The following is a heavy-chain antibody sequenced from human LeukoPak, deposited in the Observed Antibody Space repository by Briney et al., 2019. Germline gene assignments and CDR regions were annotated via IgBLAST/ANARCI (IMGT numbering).Heavy chain of an antibody. D-gene: IGHD3-3*01. CDR1: GFAFSSSS. CDR3: AKSSNFWSGYSDS. CDR2: ITGVGGTT. J-gene: IGHJ4*02. Sequence: GGSLRLSCAASGFAFSSSSMNWVRQAPGKGLEWVSAITGVGGTTYYADSVKGRFTISRDNSKNTLYLQMNSLRAEDTAVYYCAKSSNFWSGYSDSWGQGTLVSVSS. V-gene: IGHV3-23*01.